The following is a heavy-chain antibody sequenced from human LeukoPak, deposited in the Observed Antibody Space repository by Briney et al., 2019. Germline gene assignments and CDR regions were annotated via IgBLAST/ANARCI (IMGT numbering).Heavy chain of an antibody. CDR2: IYYSGST. D-gene: IGHD5-12*01. CDR1: GGSISSYY. J-gene: IGHJ4*02. CDR3: ARGSDGYNPGNFGY. Sequence: PSETLSLTCTVSGGSISSYYWSWIRQPPGKGLEWIGYIYYSGSTNYNPSLKSRVTISVDTSKNQFSLKLSSVTAADTAVYYCARGSDGYNPGNFGYWGQGTLVTVSS. V-gene: IGHV4-59*12.